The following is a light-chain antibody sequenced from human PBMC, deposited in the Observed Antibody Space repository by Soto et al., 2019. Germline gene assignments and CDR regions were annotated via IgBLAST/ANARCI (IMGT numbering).Light chain of an antibody. CDR2: AAS. CDR3: QQSYSTPRT. CDR1: QSISSY. V-gene: IGKV1-39*01. Sequence: IQMTQSRYSVSASIGVRVSVTFRASQSISSYLNWYQQKPGKAPKLLIYAASSLQSGVPSRFSGSGSGTDFTLTISSLQPEDFATYYSQQSYSTPRTFGQGTKVDIK. J-gene: IGKJ1*01.